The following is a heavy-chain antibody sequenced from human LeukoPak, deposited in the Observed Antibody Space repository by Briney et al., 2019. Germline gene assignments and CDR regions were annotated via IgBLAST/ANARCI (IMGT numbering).Heavy chain of an antibody. V-gene: IGHV4-39*01. Sequence: SETLSLTCTVSGGSIGSSSYYWGWIRQPPGKGLEWIGNIYSTGSTYYTPSLQSRVTISVDTSKNQFSLKLSSVTAADTAVYYCARRITMVRGVIGDAFDIWGQGTMVTVSS. D-gene: IGHD3-10*01. CDR3: ARRITMVRGVIGDAFDI. J-gene: IGHJ3*02. CDR1: GGSIGSSSYY. CDR2: IYSTGST.